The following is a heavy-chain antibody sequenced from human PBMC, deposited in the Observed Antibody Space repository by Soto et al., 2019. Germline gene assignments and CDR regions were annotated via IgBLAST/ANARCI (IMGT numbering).Heavy chain of an antibody. CDR2: ISGSGRTT. CDR3: AREGSLYSDSVANCVDY. D-gene: IGHD4-17*01. Sequence: GAAVRLSCAASGFTFSSYAMTWFRQAPGKGLDCVSAISGSGRTTYYADSVKGRFTISRDNGKNSVYLQMNSLRADDTAVYYCAREGSLYSDSVANCVDYWGQGTLVTVSS. J-gene: IGHJ4*02. CDR1: GFTFSSYA. V-gene: IGHV3-23*01.